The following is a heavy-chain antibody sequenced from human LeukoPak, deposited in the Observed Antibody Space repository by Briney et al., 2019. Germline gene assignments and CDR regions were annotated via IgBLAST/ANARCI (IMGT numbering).Heavy chain of an antibody. CDR3: ARDRRDYYYMDV. CDR2: INPSGGST. Sequence: ASVKVSRNASGYTFTSYYMHWVRQAPGQGLEWMGIINPSGGSTSYAQKFQGRVTMTRDMSTSTVYMELSSLRSEDAAVYYCARDRRDYYYMDVWAKGTTVTVSS. CDR1: GYTFTSYY. V-gene: IGHV1-46*01. J-gene: IGHJ6*03.